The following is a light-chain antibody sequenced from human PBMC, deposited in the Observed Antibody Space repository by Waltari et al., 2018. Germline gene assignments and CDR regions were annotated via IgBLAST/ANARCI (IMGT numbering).Light chain of an antibody. CDR3: QQSFSTPYT. Sequence: DVQMTQSPSSLSASVGDRVTITCRASQSISSDLNWYQQKPGKAPKHLIYAASSLQSGVPSRFSGSGSGTYFTLTISSLQPEDFAIFYCQQSFSTPYTFGQGTNLDIK. J-gene: IGKJ2*01. CDR2: AAS. V-gene: IGKV1-39*01. CDR1: QSISSD.